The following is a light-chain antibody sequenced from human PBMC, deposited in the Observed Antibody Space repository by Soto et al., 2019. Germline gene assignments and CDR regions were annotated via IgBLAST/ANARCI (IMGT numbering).Light chain of an antibody. V-gene: IGLV2-14*01. CDR1: SSDVGGYNY. J-gene: IGLJ1*01. CDR3: SSYTSSITLV. CDR2: DVS. Sequence: QSVLTQPASVSGSPGQSITISCTGTSSDVGGYNYVSWYQQHPGKAPKLMIYDVSNRPSGVSNRFSGSKSGNTAPLTISGLQAEDEADYYCSSYTSSITLVFGTGTKLTVL.